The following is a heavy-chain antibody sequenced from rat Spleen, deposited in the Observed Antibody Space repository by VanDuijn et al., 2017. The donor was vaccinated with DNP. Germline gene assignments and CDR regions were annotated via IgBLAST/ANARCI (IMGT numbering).Heavy chain of an antibody. Sequence: EVQLVESGGGFVQPGRSLKLSCAASGFTFSNYGMAWVRQAPTKGLEWVASISSDGSHTYYRDSVKGRFTISRDNAQNSLYLQMSKVGSDDTAIYFCARKSFKGWFFDFWGPGTMVTVSS. V-gene: IGHV5S13*01. CDR1: GFTFSNYG. CDR2: ISSDGSHT. D-gene: IGHD1-3*01. CDR3: ARKSFKGWFFDF. J-gene: IGHJ1*01.